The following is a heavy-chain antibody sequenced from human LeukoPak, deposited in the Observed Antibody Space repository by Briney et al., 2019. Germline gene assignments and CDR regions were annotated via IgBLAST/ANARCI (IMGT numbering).Heavy chain of an antibody. CDR2: IKPDGSET. Sequence: GGSLRLSCAASGFSFGSFWMTWVRQAPGKGLEWVAHIKPDGSETKYVDSVKGRFTISRDNAKNSLFLLMNSLGVEDTAVYYCVRDIGWYRFDYWGRGTLVTVSS. CDR3: VRDIGWYRFDY. D-gene: IGHD6-19*01. CDR1: GFSFGSFW. V-gene: IGHV3-7*03. J-gene: IGHJ4*02.